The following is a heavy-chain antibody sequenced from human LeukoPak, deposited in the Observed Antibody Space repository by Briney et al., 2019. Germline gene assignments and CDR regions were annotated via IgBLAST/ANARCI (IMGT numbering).Heavy chain of an antibody. CDR3: AREDCSSTSCYAYAFDI. D-gene: IGHD2-2*01. J-gene: IGHJ3*02. V-gene: IGHV3-30-3*01. CDR1: GFTFSSYA. CDR2: ISYDGSNK. Sequence: GRSLRLSCAASGFTFSSYAMHWVRQAPGKGLEWVAVISYDGSNKYYADSVKGRFTISRDNSKNTLYLQMNSLRAEDTAVYYCAREDCSSTSCYAYAFDIWGQGTMVTVSS.